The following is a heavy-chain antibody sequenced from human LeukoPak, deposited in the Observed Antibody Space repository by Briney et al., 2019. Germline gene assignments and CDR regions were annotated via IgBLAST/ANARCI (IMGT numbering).Heavy chain of an antibody. CDR1: GGSTTTYY. CDR3: ARGAGGGSYAGNFDN. D-gene: IGHD3-16*01. CDR2: IYNTGTT. V-gene: IGHV4-59*01. Sequence: KSSETLSLTCSVSGGSTTTYYWNWIRQPPGKGLEWIGYIYNTGTTSYNSSLKSRAIISLDTSKNQFSLKLTSVTAADTATYYCARGAGGGSYAGNFDNWGQGIRVTVSS. J-gene: IGHJ4*02.